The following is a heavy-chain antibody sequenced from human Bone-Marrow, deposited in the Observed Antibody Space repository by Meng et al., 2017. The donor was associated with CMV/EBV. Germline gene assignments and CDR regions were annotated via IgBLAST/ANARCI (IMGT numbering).Heavy chain of an antibody. CDR1: GFTFSSYA. CDR2: IGAGGGST. V-gene: IGHV3-23*01. J-gene: IGHJ4*02. CDR3: VVMGVFTDLDY. D-gene: IGHD3-10*01. Sequence: CAASGFTFSSYAMTWVRQAPGKGLEWVSGIGAGGGSTFYADSVKGRFTISRDNSKNTLYLQMNSLRAEDTALYYCVVMGVFTDLDYWGQGTLVTVSS.